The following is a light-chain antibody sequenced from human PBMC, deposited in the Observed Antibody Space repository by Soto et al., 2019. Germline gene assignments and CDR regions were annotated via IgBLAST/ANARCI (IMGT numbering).Light chain of an antibody. CDR1: QTISSW. J-gene: IGKJ1*01. CDR3: QQYNSYST. CDR2: KAS. V-gene: IGKV1-5*03. Sequence: DIQMTQSPSTLSGSVGDRVTITCRASQTISSWLAWYQQKPGQAPKLLIYKASTLTSGVPSRFRGRGSGTEFTLTISILHPDDFATYCCQQYNSYSTFGQGTKVDIK.